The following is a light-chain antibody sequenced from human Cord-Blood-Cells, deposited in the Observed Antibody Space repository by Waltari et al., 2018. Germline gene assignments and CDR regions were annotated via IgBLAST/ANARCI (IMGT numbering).Light chain of an antibody. J-gene: IGKJ4*01. V-gene: IGKV1-13*02. Sequence: AIQLTQSPSSLSASVGDRVTITCRASQGISSALAWYQQKPGKAPKLLIYDASSLESGLPSRFSGSGSGTDFTLTISSLQPEDFATYYCQQFNSYPLGFGGGTKVEIK. CDR2: DAS. CDR1: QGISSA. CDR3: QQFNSYPLG.